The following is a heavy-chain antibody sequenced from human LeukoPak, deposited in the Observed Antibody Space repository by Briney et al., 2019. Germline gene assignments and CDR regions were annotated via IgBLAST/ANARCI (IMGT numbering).Heavy chain of an antibody. D-gene: IGHD3-22*01. CDR1: GGSISSGGYY. V-gene: IGHV4-31*03. Sequence: SETLSLTCTVSGGSISSGGYYWSWIRQHPGKGLEWIGYIYYSGSTYYNPSLKSRVTISVDTSKNQFSLKLSSVTAVDTAVYYCARAGRDYYDSSEVRWFDPWGQGTLVTVSS. CDR2: IYYSGST. CDR3: ARAGRDYYDSSEVRWFDP. J-gene: IGHJ5*02.